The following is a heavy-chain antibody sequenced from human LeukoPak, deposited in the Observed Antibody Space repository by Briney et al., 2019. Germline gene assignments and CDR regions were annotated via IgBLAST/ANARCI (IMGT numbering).Heavy chain of an antibody. CDR1: GGSISSHY. J-gene: IGHJ6*03. CDR3: ARDRYYGSGSPRGYYYYYYMDV. CDR2: IYYSGST. V-gene: IGHV4-59*11. D-gene: IGHD3-10*01. Sequence: SETLSLTCTVSGGSISSHYWSWIRQPPGKGLEWIGYIYYSGSTNYNPSLKSRVTISVDTSKNQFSLKLSSVTAADTAVYYCARDRYYGSGSPRGYYYYYYMDVWGKGTTVTVPS.